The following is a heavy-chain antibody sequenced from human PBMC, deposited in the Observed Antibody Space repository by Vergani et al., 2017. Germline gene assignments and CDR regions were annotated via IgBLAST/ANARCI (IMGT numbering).Heavy chain of an antibody. D-gene: IGHD4-17*01. CDR2: ISYDGSNK. CDR1: GFTFSSYG. V-gene: IGHV3-30*18. Sequence: QVQLVESGGGVVQPGRSLRLSCAASGFTFSSYGMHWVRQAPGKGLGWVAVISYDGSNKYYADSVKGRFTISRDNSKNPLYLQMNSLRAEDTAVYYCANDGYGDEFCDYWGQGTLVTVSS. CDR3: ANDGYGDEFCDY. J-gene: IGHJ4*02.